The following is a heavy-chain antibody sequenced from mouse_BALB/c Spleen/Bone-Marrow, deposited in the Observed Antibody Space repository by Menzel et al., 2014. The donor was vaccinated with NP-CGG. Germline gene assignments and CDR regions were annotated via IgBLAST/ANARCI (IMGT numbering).Heavy chain of an antibody. CDR1: GFNIKDTY. D-gene: IGHD1-1*01. Sequence: VQLQQSGAELVKPGASVKLSCTASGFNIKDTYMHWVKQRPEQGLEWIGRIDPANGNTKYDPKFQGKATITADTSFNTAYLQLSSLTSEDTAVYYCARYGRRFYAMDYWGQGTSVTVSS. CDR2: IDPANGNT. V-gene: IGHV14-3*02. CDR3: ARYGRRFYAMDY. J-gene: IGHJ4*01.